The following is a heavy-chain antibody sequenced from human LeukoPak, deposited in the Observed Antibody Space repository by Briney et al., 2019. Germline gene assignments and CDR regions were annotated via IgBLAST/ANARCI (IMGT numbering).Heavy chain of an antibody. V-gene: IGHV3-21*01. Sequence: GGSLRLSCAASGFTFSSYSMNWVRQAPGKGLEWVSSISSSSSYIYYADSVKGRFTISRDNAKNSLYLQMNSLRAEDTAVYYCAREPDYYDSSGYAERDAFGIWGQGTMVTVSS. CDR2: ISSSSSYI. D-gene: IGHD3-22*01. J-gene: IGHJ3*02. CDR1: GFTFSSYS. CDR3: AREPDYYDSSGYAERDAFGI.